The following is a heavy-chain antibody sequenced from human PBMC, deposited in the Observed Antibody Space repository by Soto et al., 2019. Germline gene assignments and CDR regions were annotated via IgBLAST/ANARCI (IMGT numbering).Heavy chain of an antibody. Sequence: PGGSLRLSCAASGFTSSSYAMHWVRQAPGKGLEWVSAISGSGGSTYYADSVKGRFTISRDNSKNTLYLQMNSLRAEDTAVYYCAKETDIVVVPAAIRGFDYWGQGTLVTVSS. CDR1: GFTSSSYA. V-gene: IGHV3-23*01. CDR3: AKETDIVVVPAAIRGFDY. D-gene: IGHD2-2*02. J-gene: IGHJ4*02. CDR2: ISGSGGST.